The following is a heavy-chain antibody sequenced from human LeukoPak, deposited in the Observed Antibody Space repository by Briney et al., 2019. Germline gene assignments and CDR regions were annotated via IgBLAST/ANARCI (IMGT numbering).Heavy chain of an antibody. V-gene: IGHV3-53*01. CDR3: ARSYSGSFYPYFDY. CDR2: ISSGGST. J-gene: IGHJ4*02. Sequence: GGSLRLSCAASGVPLGTYAMSWVRQAPGKGLEWVSVISSGGSTYYADSVKGRFTISRDNSNNTLYLQMNSLRAEDTAMYYCARSYSGSFYPYFDYWGQGTLVTVSS. D-gene: IGHD1-26*01. CDR1: GVPLGTYA.